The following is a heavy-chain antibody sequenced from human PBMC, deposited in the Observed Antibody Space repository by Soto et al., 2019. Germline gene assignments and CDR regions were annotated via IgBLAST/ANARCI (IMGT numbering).Heavy chain of an antibody. D-gene: IGHD3-10*01. V-gene: IGHV3-23*01. CDR1: GFTFPTYA. CDR3: AKTGAYYTNSHFDF. J-gene: IGHJ4*02. Sequence: GGSLRLSCAASGFTFPTYAMGWVRQAPGKGLEWVSVISAGGGTTYHADSVKGRFTVSRDNSKNTLYLQMNSLRAEDTALYYCAKTGAYYTNSHFDFWGQGSLVTVSS. CDR2: ISAGGGTT.